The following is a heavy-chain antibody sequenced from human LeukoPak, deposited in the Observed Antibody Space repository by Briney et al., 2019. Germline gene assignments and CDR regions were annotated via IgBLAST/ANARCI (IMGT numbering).Heavy chain of an antibody. J-gene: IGHJ6*03. V-gene: IGHV4-39*07. CDR3: ARGVTGDILTSSSRYYYYFMDV. D-gene: IGHD3-9*01. CDR1: GGSISSSSYY. Sequence: KPSETLSLTCTVSGGSISSSSYYWGWIRQPPGKGLEWIGSIYYSGSTYYNPSLKSRVTISVDTPKNQFSLKLSSVTAADTAVYYCARGVTGDILTSSSRYYYYFMDVWGKGTTVTVSS. CDR2: IYYSGST.